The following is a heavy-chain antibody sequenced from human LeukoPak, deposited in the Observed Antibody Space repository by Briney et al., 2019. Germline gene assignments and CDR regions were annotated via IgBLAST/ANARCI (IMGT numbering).Heavy chain of an antibody. V-gene: IGHV3-7*01. J-gene: IGHJ4*02. Sequence: RAGGSLKLSCAASGFTFSSYWMSWVRQAPGKGLEWVANIKQDGSEKYYVDSMKGRFTISRDNAKNSLYLQMNSLRAEDTAVYYCAHSYLGWSLGGQGTLVTVSS. CDR1: GFTFSSYW. D-gene: IGHD6-19*01. CDR3: AHSYLGWSL. CDR2: IKQDGSEK.